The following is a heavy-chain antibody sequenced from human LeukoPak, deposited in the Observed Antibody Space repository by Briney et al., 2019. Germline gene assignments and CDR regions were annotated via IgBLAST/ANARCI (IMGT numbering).Heavy chain of an antibody. CDR2: INPSGGST. Sequence: ASVKVSCKASGYTFTGYHIHWVRQAPGQGLEWMGIINPSGGSTSYAQKFQGRVTITADKSTSTAYMELSSLRSEDTAVYYCARVRYYGSGSYSLGWFDPWGQGTLVTVSS. CDR3: ARVRYYGSGSYSLGWFDP. D-gene: IGHD3-10*01. CDR1: GYTFTGYH. V-gene: IGHV1-46*01. J-gene: IGHJ5*02.